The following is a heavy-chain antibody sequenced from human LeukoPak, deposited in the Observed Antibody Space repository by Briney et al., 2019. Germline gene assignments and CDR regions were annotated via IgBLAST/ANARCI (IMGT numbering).Heavy chain of an antibody. V-gene: IGHV4-39*01. CDR3: ARRSSIAIFGVVTNWFDP. J-gene: IGHJ5*02. CDR1: GGSISSSSHY. CDR2: IYYSGST. D-gene: IGHD3-3*01. Sequence: SETLSLTCTVSGGSISSSSHYWGWIRQPPGKGLEWIGSIYYSGSTYYNPSLKSRVTISVDTSKNQFSLKLSSVTAADTAVYYCARRSSIAIFGVVTNWFDPWGQGTLVTVSS.